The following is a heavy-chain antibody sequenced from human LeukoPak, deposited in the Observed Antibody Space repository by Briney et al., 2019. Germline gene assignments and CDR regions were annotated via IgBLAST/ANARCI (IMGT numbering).Heavy chain of an antibody. D-gene: IGHD5-18*01. Sequence: SGGSLRLSCAASGFSFSSYSMNWVRQAPGKGLEWVSSISSSSSYIYYADSVKGRFTISRDNAKNSLYLQMNSLRAEDTAVYYCARSDTGFDYWGQGTLVTVSS. V-gene: IGHV3-21*01. J-gene: IGHJ4*02. CDR1: GFSFSSYS. CDR2: ISSSSSYI. CDR3: ARSDTGFDY.